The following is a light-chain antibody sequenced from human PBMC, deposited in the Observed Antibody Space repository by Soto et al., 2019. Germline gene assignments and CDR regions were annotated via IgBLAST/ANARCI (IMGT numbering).Light chain of an antibody. CDR1: QSVSSSY. J-gene: IGKJ4*01. CDR3: QQYGSSPPLT. CDR2: GAS. V-gene: IGKV3-20*01. Sequence: EIVLTQSPGTLSLSPGERATLSCRASQSVSSSYLAWYQQKPGQAPRLLIYGASSRATGIPDRFSGSGSGTDFTLTISRLEPEDVAVYYCQQYGSSPPLTFGGGTKVESK.